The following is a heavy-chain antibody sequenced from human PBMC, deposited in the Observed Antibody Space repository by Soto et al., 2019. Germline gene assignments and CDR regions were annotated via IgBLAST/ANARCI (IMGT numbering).Heavy chain of an antibody. Sequence: EVQLMESGGAVVQPGESLRLSCAAHGLDVTDNYMAWVGQAPGKGLEWVAIIYMHGRTYYADSVKGRFTVSRDRSTNTAYLQMNSLTGNDTAVYYCARAEVNYDPFDFWGLGTVVTVSS. CDR3: ARAEVNYDPFDF. D-gene: IGHD1-7*01. V-gene: IGHV3-66*01. CDR2: IYMHGRT. CDR1: GLDVTDNY. J-gene: IGHJ4*02.